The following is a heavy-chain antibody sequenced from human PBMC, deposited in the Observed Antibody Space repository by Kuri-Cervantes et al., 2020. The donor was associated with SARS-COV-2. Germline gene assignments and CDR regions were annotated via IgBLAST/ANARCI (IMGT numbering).Heavy chain of an antibody. V-gene: IGHV3-30*02. CDR1: GFTFSSYG. J-gene: IGHJ4*02. CDR2: IRYDGSNK. CDR3: AKDNLSSGWYHYFDY. Sequence: GESLKISCAASGFTFSSYGMHWVRQAPGKGLEWVAFIRYDGSNKYYADSVKGRFTISRDNSKNTLYLQMNSLRAEDTAVYYCAKDNLSSGWYHYFDYWGQGTLVTVSS. D-gene: IGHD6-19*01.